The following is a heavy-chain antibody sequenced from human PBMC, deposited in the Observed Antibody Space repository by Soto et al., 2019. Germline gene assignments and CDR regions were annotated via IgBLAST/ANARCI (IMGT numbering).Heavy chain of an antibody. CDR3: ARAHYDILTGYPTHAFDI. D-gene: IGHD3-9*01. V-gene: IGHV4-30-4*01. Sequence: PSETLSLTCTVSGVSVSSGDYYWSWIRQPPGKGLEWIGYIYYTGRTYYNPSLKSRVIISVDTSKNQFSLKLSSVTAAEKAVYYCARAHYDILTGYPTHAFDIWDQGTMVTVSS. J-gene: IGHJ3*02. CDR2: IYYTGRT. CDR1: GVSVSSGDYY.